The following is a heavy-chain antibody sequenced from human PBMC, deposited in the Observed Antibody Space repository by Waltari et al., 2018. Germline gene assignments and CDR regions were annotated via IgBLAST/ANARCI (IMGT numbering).Heavy chain of an antibody. V-gene: IGHV5-10-1*03. CDR1: GSRFTSYW. D-gene: IGHD6-6*01. CDR3: ARQSSSSRWWFDP. CDR2: IDPSDSYT. Sequence: EVQLVQSGAEVNKPGESLRISCKGSGSRFTSYWIRWVRQMPGKGLEWMGRIDPSDSYTNYSPSFQGHVTISADKSISTAYLQWSSLKASDTAMYYCARQSSSSRWWFDPWGQGTLVTVSS. J-gene: IGHJ5*02.